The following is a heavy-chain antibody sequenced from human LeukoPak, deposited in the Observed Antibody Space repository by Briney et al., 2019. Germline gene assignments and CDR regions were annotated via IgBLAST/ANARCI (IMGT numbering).Heavy chain of an antibody. CDR1: GGTFSSYA. CDR2: IIPIFGTA. Sequence: GASVKVSCKASGGTFSSYAISWVRQAPGQGLEWMGGIIPIFGTANYAQKFQGRVTITTDESTSTAYMELSSLRSEDTAVYYRARVNYDFWSGYYGRGYMDVWGKGTTVTVSS. J-gene: IGHJ6*03. D-gene: IGHD3-3*01. CDR3: ARVNYDFWSGYYGRGYMDV. V-gene: IGHV1-69*05.